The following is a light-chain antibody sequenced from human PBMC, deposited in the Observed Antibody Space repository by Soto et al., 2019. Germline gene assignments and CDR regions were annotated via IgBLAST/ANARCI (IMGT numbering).Light chain of an antibody. CDR3: QQRSNWPPYT. J-gene: IGKJ2*01. V-gene: IGKV3-11*01. Sequence: EIVLTQSPATLSLSPGERATLSCRASQSVSSYLAWYQQKPGQAPRLLIYDASNRATGIPARFSGSGSGTXXXLXISSLEPEDFAVYYCQQRSNWPPYTFGQGTKLEIK. CDR2: DAS. CDR1: QSVSSY.